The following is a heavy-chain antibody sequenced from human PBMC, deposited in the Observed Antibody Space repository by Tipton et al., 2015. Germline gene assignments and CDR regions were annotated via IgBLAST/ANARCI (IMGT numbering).Heavy chain of an antibody. Sequence: TLSLTCTVSGGSISHYYWSWIRQPPGKGLEWFGHIYHSGSTNYNPSLKSRVTMSVDTSKNQFSLKLTSVTAADTAVYYCARSFCSGGSCYYYYGMGVWGQGTTVTVSS. CDR3: ARSFCSGGSCYYYYGMGV. V-gene: IGHV4-59*01. D-gene: IGHD2-15*01. J-gene: IGHJ6*02. CDR2: IYHSGST. CDR1: GGSISHYY.